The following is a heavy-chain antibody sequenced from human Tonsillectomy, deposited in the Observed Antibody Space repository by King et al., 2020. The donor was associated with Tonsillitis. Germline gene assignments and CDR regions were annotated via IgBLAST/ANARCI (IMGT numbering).Heavy chain of an antibody. CDR2: ISASGGST. Sequence: VQLVESGGGLVQPGRSLRLSCAASGFTFSNYVMTWVRQTPGKGLEWVLSISASGGSTDYADSVKGRFIISRDNSKSMLYLRMNSLRAEDTAVYYCAKLIRGWSRGAAGDESGFDSWGQGTPVTVSS. V-gene: IGHV3-23*04. J-gene: IGHJ4*02. CDR1: GFTFSNYV. CDR3: AKLIRGWSRGAAGDESGFDS. D-gene: IGHD6-19*01.